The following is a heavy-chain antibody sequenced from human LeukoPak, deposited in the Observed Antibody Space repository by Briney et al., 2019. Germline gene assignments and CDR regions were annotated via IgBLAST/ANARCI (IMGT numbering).Heavy chain of an antibody. CDR2: IYYSGST. J-gene: IGHJ4*02. D-gene: IGHD1-26*01. CDR1: GGSISSYY. V-gene: IGHV4-59*12. CDR3: ARDRSPIVGAFDY. Sequence: SETLSLTCTVSGGSISSYYWSWIRQPPGKGLEWIGYIYYSGSTNYNPSLKSRVTMSVDTSKNQFSLKLSSVTAADTAVYYCARDRSPIVGAFDYWGQGTLVTVSS.